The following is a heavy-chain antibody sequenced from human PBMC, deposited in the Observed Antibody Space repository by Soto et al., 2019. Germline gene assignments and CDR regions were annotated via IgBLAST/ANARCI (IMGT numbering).Heavy chain of an antibody. V-gene: IGHV4-34*01. Sequence: SETLSLTCAVYGGSFSSYYWSWIRQPPGKGLEWIGEINHSGSTNYNPSLESRVTISVDTSKNQFSLKLSSVTAADTAVFYCGRGYRTTRTTRGLDYWGQGILVTVSS. CDR1: GGSFSSYY. J-gene: IGHJ4*02. CDR3: GRGYRTTRTTRGLDY. CDR2: INHSGST. D-gene: IGHD4-17*01.